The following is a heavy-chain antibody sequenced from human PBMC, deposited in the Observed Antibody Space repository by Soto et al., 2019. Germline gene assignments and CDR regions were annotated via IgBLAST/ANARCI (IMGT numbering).Heavy chain of an antibody. CDR3: ATQRLGEFGSHFDH. CDR2: IYYSGST. V-gene: IGHV4-59*11. Sequence: QLQVSGPEVVKPSETLSLTCTVSGGSMSSHYWAWMRQSTGQGLEWIGYIYYSGSTKSNPSLNGRLTMSVHTSKNQFSLNLRSVTVADTAVYYCATQRLGEFGSHFDHWGQGTLVSVSS. CDR1: GGSMSSHY. D-gene: IGHD3-10*01. J-gene: IGHJ4*02.